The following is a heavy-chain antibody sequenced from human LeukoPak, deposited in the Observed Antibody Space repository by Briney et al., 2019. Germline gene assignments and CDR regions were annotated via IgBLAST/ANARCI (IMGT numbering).Heavy chain of an antibody. CDR3: ARGNRLYYYGSGSYFISYYYGMDV. D-gene: IGHD3-10*01. CDR2: MNPNSGNT. Sequence: GASVKVSCKASGGTFSSYAINWVRQATGQGLEWMGWMNPNSGNTGYAQKFQGRVTMTRNTSISTAYMELSSLRSEDTAVYYCARGNRLYYYGSGSYFISYYYGMDVWGQGTTVTVSS. J-gene: IGHJ6*02. CDR1: GGTFSSYA. V-gene: IGHV1-8*02.